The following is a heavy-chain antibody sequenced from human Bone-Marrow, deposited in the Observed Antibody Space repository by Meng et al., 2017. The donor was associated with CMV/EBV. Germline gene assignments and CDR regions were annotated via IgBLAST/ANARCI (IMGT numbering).Heavy chain of an antibody. CDR3: ARDGGATYYYYYGMDV. D-gene: IGHD3-16*01. V-gene: IGHV3-30*19. J-gene: IGHJ6*02. Sequence: GESLKISCAASGFTFSSHGMHWVRQAPGKGLEWVAVISYDGSNKYYADSVKGRFTISRDNSKNTLYLQMSSLRPEDTAVYYCARDGGATYYYYYGMDVWGQGTTVTVSS. CDR1: GFTFSSHG. CDR2: ISYDGSNK.